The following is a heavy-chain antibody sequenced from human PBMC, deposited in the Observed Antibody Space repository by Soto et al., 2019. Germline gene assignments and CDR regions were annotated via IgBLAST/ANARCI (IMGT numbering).Heavy chain of an antibody. CDR3: ARDCTGDGCFRSHDY. Sequence: GSLRLSCVASGFTFSSHDMNWVRQAPGKGLEWISHISTRTGAIYYADSVRGRFTVSTDSAQKSLFLQMNSLRAEDTAVYYCARDCTGDGCFRSHDYWGQGTLVTVSS. CDR1: GFTFSSHD. J-gene: IGHJ4*02. CDR2: ISTRTGAI. V-gene: IGHV3-48*01. D-gene: IGHD2-8*02.